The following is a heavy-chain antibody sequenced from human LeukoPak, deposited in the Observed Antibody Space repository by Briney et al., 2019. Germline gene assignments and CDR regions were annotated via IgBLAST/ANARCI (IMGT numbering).Heavy chain of an antibody. J-gene: IGHJ4*02. V-gene: IGHV4-59*01. CDR2: IYYSGST. Sequence: PSETLSLTCTVSGVSISSYYWSWIRQPPGKGLEWIGYIYYSGSTNYNPSLKSRVIISVDTSKNQFSLKLNSVTAADTAVYYCARSRSSSWFLFGYWGQGTIVTVSS. CDR3: ARSRSSSWFLFGY. D-gene: IGHD6-13*01. CDR1: GVSISSYY.